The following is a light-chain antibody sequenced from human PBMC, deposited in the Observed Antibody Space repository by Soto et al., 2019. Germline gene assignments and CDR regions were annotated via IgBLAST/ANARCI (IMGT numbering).Light chain of an antibody. CDR2: AAS. CDR1: QSVSSN. Sequence: EIVMTQSTGTLSVSPGEGATLSCRASQSVSSNLAWYQQKPGQAPRLLIYAASTRATGIPARFSGSGSGTDFTLTISSLQSEDFAVYYCQHYNYWPYTFGQGTKVDI. J-gene: IGKJ2*01. V-gene: IGKV3-15*01. CDR3: QHYNYWPYT.